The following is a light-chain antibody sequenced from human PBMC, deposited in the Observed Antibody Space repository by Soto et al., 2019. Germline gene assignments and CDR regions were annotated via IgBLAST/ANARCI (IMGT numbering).Light chain of an antibody. J-gene: IGKJ1*01. Sequence: IQMTQSPSSVSASVGDTVTITCRASQGISSYLAWYQQKPGKAPKLLIFTASSLQSGVPSRFSGSGSGTDFTLTISSLQPEDSATYYCQQANFFPRTFGQGTKVEIK. CDR1: QGISSY. CDR2: TAS. CDR3: QQANFFPRT. V-gene: IGKV1-12*01.